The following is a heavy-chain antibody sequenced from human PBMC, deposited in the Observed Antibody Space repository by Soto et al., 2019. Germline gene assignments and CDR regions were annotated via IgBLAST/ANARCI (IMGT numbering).Heavy chain of an antibody. D-gene: IGHD5-18*01. CDR3: ARDHPHSYGVYYFDY. Sequence: SETLSLTCTVSGGSIGNYYWNWVRQCPGKGLEWIGYIYSSGSTHYNPSLQNRVTISIDTSKNQVSLNVNSVTAADTAVYYCARDHPHSYGVYYFDYWGQGTPVTVS. J-gene: IGHJ4*02. CDR2: IYSSGST. CDR1: GGSIGNYY. V-gene: IGHV4-59*01.